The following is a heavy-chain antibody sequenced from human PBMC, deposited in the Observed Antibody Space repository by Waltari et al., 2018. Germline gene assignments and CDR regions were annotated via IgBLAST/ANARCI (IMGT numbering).Heavy chain of an antibody. CDR2: ITSGGGAT. Sequence: EVQLEESGGALVQPGGSLRLSCVASGFTFSRDAMHWVRQPPGKGREYVASITSGGGATYYVGSVKARFTVSRDNAKNTLHLQMAGLRVEDTAVYFCARVRSGWYYFDSWGQGTLVTVSS. CDR3: ARVRSGWYYFDS. D-gene: IGHD3-3*01. CDR1: GFTFSRDA. J-gene: IGHJ4*02. V-gene: IGHV3-64*07.